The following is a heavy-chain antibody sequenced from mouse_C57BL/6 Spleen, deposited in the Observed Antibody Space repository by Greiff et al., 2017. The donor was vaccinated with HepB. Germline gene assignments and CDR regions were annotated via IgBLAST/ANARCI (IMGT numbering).Heavy chain of an antibody. CDR2: IYPRSGNT. V-gene: IGHV1-81*01. J-gene: IGHJ1*03. CDR3: ARWDYYGSSYNFDV. CDR1: GYTFTSYG. D-gene: IGHD1-1*01. Sequence: QVHVKQSGAELARPGASVKLSCKASGYTFTSYGISWVKQRTGQGLEWIGEIYPRSGNTYYNEKFKGKATLTADKSSSTAYMELRSLTSEDSAVYFCARWDYYGSSYNFDVWGTGTTVTVSS.